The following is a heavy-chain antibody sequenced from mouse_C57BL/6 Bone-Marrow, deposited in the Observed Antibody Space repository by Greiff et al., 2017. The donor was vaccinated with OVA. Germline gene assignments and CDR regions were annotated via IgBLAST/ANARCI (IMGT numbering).Heavy chain of an antibody. D-gene: IGHD1-1*01. J-gene: IGHJ2*01. CDR2: IYPGDGDT. CDR1: GYAFSSSW. V-gene: IGHV1-82*01. Sequence: QVQLQQSGPELVKPGASVKISCKASGYAFSSSWMNWVKQRPGKGLEWIGRIYPGDGDTNYNGKFKGKATLTADKSSSTAYMQLSSLTSEDSAVYFCARGGTTVVAFDYWGQGTTLTVSS. CDR3: ARGGTTVVAFDY.